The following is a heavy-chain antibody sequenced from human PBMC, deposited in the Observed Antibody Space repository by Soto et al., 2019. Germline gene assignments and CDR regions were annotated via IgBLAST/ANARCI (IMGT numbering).Heavy chain of an antibody. Sequence: QVQLQQWGAGLLKPSETLSLTCAVYGGSFSGYYWSWIRQPPGKGLEWIGEINHSGSTNYNPSLKSRVTIAVDKSKNQFSLKLSSVTAADTAVYYCARDRIAEAEDAFDIWGQGTMVTVSS. D-gene: IGHD6-13*01. V-gene: IGHV4-34*01. CDR2: INHSGST. CDR1: GGSFSGYY. CDR3: ARDRIAEAEDAFDI. J-gene: IGHJ3*02.